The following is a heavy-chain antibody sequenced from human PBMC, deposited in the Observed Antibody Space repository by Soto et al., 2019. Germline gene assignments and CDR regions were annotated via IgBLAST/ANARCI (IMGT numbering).Heavy chain of an antibody. J-gene: IGHJ4*02. CDR3: ARDCSRGSCGPY. Sequence: GGSLRLSCAASGFTFSSYSMNWVRQAPGKGLEWVSSISSSSSYIYYADSVKGRFTISRDNAKNSLYLQMNSLRAEDTAVYYCARDCSRGSCGPYWGQGTLVTVSS. D-gene: IGHD2-15*01. CDR2: ISSSSSYI. CDR1: GFTFSSYS. V-gene: IGHV3-21*01.